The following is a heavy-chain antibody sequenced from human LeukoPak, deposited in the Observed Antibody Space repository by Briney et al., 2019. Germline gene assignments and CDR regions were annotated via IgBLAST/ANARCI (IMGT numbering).Heavy chain of an antibody. J-gene: IGHJ4*02. Sequence: ETLSLTCTVSGGSIKSEYWSWIRQPPGKGLEGVGYIFHSGSTNYNPSLKSRVTMSVDTSKNQYSLQVSAVTAADTAVYYCARGTSGDYLDYWGQGTLVTVSS. CDR3: ARGTSGDYLDY. D-gene: IGHD4-17*01. CDR1: GGSIKSEY. V-gene: IGHV4-59*01. CDR2: IFHSGST.